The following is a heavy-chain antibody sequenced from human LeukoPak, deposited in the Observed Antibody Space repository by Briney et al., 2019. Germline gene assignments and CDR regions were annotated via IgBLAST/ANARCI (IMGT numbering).Heavy chain of an antibody. CDR1: GGSFSGYY. CDR2: ISHSGST. J-gene: IGHJ5*02. Sequence: PSETLSLTCAVYGGSFSGYYWSWIRQPPGKGLEWIGEISHSGSTNYNPSLKSRVTMSVDTSKNQFSLKLSSVTAADTAVYYCARASYCTGGSCYSRFWLNWFDPWGQGTLVTVSS. CDR3: ARASYCTGGSCYSRFWLNWFDP. V-gene: IGHV4-34*01. D-gene: IGHD2-15*01.